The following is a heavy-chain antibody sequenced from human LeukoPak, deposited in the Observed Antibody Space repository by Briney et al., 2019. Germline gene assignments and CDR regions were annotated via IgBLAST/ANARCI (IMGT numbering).Heavy chain of an antibody. V-gene: IGHV1-69*13. D-gene: IGHD1-7*01. CDR1: GGTFSSYA. J-gene: IGHJ6*02. CDR2: IIPIFGTA. Sequence: RASVKVSCKPSGGTFSSYAISWVRQAPGQGLEWMGGIIPIFGTANYAQKFQGRVTITADESTSTAYMELSSLRSEDTAVYYCARSRGDNWNYAFYYYGMDVWGQGTTVTVSS. CDR3: ARSRGDNWNYAFYYYGMDV.